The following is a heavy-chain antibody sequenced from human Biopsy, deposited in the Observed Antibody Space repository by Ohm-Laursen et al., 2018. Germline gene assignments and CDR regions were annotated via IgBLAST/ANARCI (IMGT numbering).Heavy chain of an antibody. J-gene: IGHJ5*02. CDR2: IFNSANT. Sequence: TLSLTCAVSGGSISSGGSYWSWIRQRPGKGLGWIGYIFNSANTYYNPSLKNLITISGDTSKNQFSLKLNSVTAADTAVYYCARGDYFDSNGYFWFDTWGQGTLVTVSS. CDR1: GGSISSGGSY. V-gene: IGHV4-31*01. CDR3: ARGDYFDSNGYFWFDT. D-gene: IGHD3-22*01.